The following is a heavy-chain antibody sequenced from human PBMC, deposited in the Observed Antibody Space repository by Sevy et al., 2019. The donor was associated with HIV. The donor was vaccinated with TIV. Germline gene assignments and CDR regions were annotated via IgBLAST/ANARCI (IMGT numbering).Heavy chain of an antibody. CDR2: IYQDGREK. Sequence: GGSLRLSCAASGFSFRSYWMTWVRQAPGKGLEWVASIYQDGREKYYMDSVKGRFTVSRDNAKNSLFLHMNSLRVEDTAVYYCAREGSYGDYMLSYYYGMDVSGQGTPVTVSS. CDR1: GFSFRSYW. D-gene: IGHD4-17*01. J-gene: IGHJ6*02. V-gene: IGHV3-7*01. CDR3: AREGSYGDYMLSYYYGMDV.